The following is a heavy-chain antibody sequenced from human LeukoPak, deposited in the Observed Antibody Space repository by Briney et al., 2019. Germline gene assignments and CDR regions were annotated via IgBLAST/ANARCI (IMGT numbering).Heavy chain of an antibody. CDR1: GFTFSSYA. D-gene: IGHD3-10*01. CDR2: ISGSGGST. J-gene: IGHJ5*02. CDR3: ARDPFGGSGSYYP. V-gene: IGHV3-23*01. Sequence: PGGSLRLSCAASGFTFSSYAMNWVRQAPGKGLEWVSAISGSGGSTYYADSVKGRFTISRDNSKNTLYLQMNSLRAEDTAVYYCARDPFGGSGSYYPWGQGTLVTVSS.